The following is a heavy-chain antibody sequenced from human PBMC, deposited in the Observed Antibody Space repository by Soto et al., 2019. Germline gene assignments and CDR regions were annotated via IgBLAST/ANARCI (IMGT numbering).Heavy chain of an antibody. V-gene: IGHV3-30*03. CDR2: ISYDGSNK. CDR1: GFTFSSYG. J-gene: IGHJ1*01. CDR3: IKGSHYYDYGDFQH. Sequence: GGSLRLSCAASGFTFSSYGMHWVRQAPGKGLEWVAVISYDGSNKYYADSVKGRFTISRDNSKNTLYLQMNSLRAEDTAVYYCIKGSHYYDYGDFQHWGQGTLVTVSS. D-gene: IGHD3-22*01.